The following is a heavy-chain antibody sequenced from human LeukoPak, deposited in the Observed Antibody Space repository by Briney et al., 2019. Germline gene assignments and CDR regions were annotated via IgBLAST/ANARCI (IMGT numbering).Heavy chain of an antibody. V-gene: IGHV3-74*01. CDR1: GFTFSSYW. J-gene: IGHJ4*02. Sequence: GGSLRLSCAASGFTFSSYWMHWVRQAPGKGLVWVSRINSDGSSTNYADSVKGRFTISRDKAKSTLYLQMNSLRAEDTAVYYCARQSGSYLDYWGQGTLVTVSS. CDR2: INSDGSST. D-gene: IGHD1-26*01. CDR3: ARQSGSYLDY.